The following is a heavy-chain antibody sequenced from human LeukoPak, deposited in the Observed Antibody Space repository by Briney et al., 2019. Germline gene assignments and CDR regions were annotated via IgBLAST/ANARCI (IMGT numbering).Heavy chain of an antibody. D-gene: IGHD1-26*01. CDR1: GFTFNSYT. V-gene: IGHV3-21*01. Sequence: GGSLRLSCAASGFTFNSYTMNWVRQAPGKGLEWVSSISTGSSYIYYADSMKGRFTISRDNAKNSLYLQMYSLRAEDTAVYYCARDPICQNYYGSGAFDIWGQGTMVTVSS. CDR3: ARDPICQNYYGSGAFDI. J-gene: IGHJ3*02. CDR2: ISTGSSYI.